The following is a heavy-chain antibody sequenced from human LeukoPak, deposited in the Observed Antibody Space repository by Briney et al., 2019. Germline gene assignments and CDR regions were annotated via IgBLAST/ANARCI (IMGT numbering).Heavy chain of an antibody. CDR1: GGSISSYY. CDR2: IYTSGST. J-gene: IGHJ4*02. D-gene: IGHD5-18*01. V-gene: IGHV4-4*07. CDR3: ARGHTAMVPFDY. Sequence: SETLSLTCTVSGGSISSYYWSWIRQPAGKGLEWIGRIYTSGSTNYNPSLKSRATISVDTSKNQFSLKLSSVTAADTAVYYCARGHTAMVPFDYWGQGTLVTVSS.